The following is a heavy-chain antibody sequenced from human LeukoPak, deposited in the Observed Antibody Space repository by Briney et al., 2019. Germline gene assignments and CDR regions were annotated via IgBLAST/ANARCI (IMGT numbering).Heavy chain of an antibody. D-gene: IGHD4-11*01. CDR2: IPYDGSNK. J-gene: IGHJ4*02. V-gene: IGHV3-30*04. CDR3: AKRTTYSFDY. CDR1: GFTFSTYA. Sequence: GGSLRLSCAASGFTFSTYAMHWVRQAPGKGLEWVAVIPYDGSNKYYADSVKGRFTISRDNSKNTLYLQMNSLRGEDTAVYYCAKRTTYSFDYWGQGTLVTVSS.